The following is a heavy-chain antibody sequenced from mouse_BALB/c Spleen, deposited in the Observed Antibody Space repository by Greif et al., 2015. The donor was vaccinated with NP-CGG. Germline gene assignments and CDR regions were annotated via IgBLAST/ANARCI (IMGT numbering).Heavy chain of an antibody. J-gene: IGHJ2*01. D-gene: IGHD2-3*01. CDR1: GYSITSDYA. CDR2: ISYSGST. Sequence: EVQLVESGPGLVKPSQSLSLTCTVTGYSITSDYAWNWIRQFPGNKLEWMGYISYSGSTSYNPSLKSRISITRDTSKNQFFLQLNSVTTEDTATYYCARKDDGYSYYFDYWAKAPLSQSPQ. CDR3: ARKDDGYSYYFDY. V-gene: IGHV3-2*02.